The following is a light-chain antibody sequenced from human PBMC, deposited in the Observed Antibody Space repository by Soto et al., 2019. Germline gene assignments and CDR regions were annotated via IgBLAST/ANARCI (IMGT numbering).Light chain of an antibody. J-gene: IGKJ1*01. CDR2: AAS. CDR3: QQYYSYPLT. CDR1: QGISSY. Sequence: AIRMTQSPSSFSASTGDRVTITCRASQGISSYLAWCQQKRGKAPKLLIYAASTLHSGVPSRFSGSGSGTDFTLTISCLQSEDFATYYCQQYYSYPLTFGQGTKVEIK. V-gene: IGKV1-8*01.